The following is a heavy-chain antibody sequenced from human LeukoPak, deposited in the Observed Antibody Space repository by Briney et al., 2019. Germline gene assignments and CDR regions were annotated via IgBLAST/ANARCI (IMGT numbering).Heavy chain of an antibody. V-gene: IGHV1-8*01. J-gene: IGHJ6*03. CDR1: GYTFTSYD. CDR3: ARARRGATMVSRFSYYYYMDV. D-gene: IGHD1-26*01. CDR2: MNPNSGNT. Sequence: ASVKVSCKASGYTFTSYDINWVRQATGQGLEWMGWMNPNSGNTGYAQKFQGRVTMTRNTSISTAYMELSSLRSEDTAVYYCARARRGATMVSRFSYYYYMDVWGKGTTVTVSS.